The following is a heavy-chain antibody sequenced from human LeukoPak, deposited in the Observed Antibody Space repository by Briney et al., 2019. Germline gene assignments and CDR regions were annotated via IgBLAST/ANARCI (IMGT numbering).Heavy chain of an antibody. CDR2: IYYSGST. CDR3: ARQNCGGDCYHFDY. Sequence: PSETLSLTCTVSGGSISSSSYYWGWIRQPPGKGLEWIGSIYYSGSTYYNPSLKSRVTISVDTSKNQFSLKLSSVTAADTAVYYCARQNCGGDCYHFDYWGQGTLVTVSS. V-gene: IGHV4-39*07. CDR1: GGSISSSSYY. D-gene: IGHD2-21*02. J-gene: IGHJ4*02.